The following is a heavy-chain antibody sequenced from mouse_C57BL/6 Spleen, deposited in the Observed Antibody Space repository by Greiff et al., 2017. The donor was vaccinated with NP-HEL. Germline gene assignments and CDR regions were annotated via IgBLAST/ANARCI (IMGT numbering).Heavy chain of an antibody. CDR2: IDPETGGT. CDR3: TSSRFTTVGDWYFDV. Sequence: VQLQQSGAELVRPGASVTLSCKASGYTFTDYEMHWVKQTPVHGLEWIGAIDPETGGTAYNQKFKGKAILTADKSSSTAYMVLRSLTSEDSAVYYCTSSRFTTVGDWYFDVWGTGTTVTVSS. CDR1: GYTFTDYE. D-gene: IGHD1-1*01. J-gene: IGHJ1*03. V-gene: IGHV1-15*01.